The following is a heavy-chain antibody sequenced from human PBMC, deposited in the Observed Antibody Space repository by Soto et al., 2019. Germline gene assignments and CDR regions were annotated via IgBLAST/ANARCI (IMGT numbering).Heavy chain of an antibody. Sequence: PGGSLRLSCAASGFTSSSYAMNWVRQAPGKGLEWVSAINGGGGSTYHADSVKGRFTISRDNSKNTLYLQMNSLRVDDTAVYYYAXGTSTYYVYYHMDVWGRGTTVTVSS. CDR3: AXGTSTYYVYYHMDV. CDR2: INGGGGST. CDR1: GFTSSSYA. J-gene: IGHJ6*03. V-gene: IGHV3-23*01. D-gene: IGHD3-16*01.